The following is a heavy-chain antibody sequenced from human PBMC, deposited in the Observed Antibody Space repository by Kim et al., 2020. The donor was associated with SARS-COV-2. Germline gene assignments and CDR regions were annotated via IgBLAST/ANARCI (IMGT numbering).Heavy chain of an antibody. V-gene: IGHV1-18*04. CDR3: ARDRTPGATQYYYYGMDV. Sequence: ASVKVSCKGSGYTFTSYAITWVRQAPGQGLEWMGWINPYNGNANYAQSLQGRVSMTRDKSTSTAYMELRSLRSDDTAVYYCARDRTPGATQYYYYGMDVWGQGTTVTVSS. CDR2: INPYNGNA. D-gene: IGHD1-1*01. J-gene: IGHJ6*02. CDR1: GYTFTSYA.